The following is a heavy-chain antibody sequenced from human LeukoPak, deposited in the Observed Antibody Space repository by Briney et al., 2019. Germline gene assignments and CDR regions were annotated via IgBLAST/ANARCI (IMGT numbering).Heavy chain of an antibody. D-gene: IGHD3-22*01. J-gene: IGHJ4*02. CDR2: IYYSGST. Sequence: SETLSLTRTVSGGSISSYYWTWIRQPPGKGLEWIGYIYYSGSTNYNPSLKSRVTISVDTSKNQFSLKLSSVTAADTAVYYCARGGSAYYYDSSGVYYFDYWGQGTLVTVSS. CDR3: ARGGSAYYYDSSGVYYFDY. CDR1: GGSISSYY. V-gene: IGHV4-59*01.